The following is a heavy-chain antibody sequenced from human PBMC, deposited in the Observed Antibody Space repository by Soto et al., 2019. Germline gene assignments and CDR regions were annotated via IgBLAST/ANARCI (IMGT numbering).Heavy chain of an antibody. CDR2: IWYDGSNK. V-gene: IGHV3-33*01. CDR3: AREDITIPRSGMDV. Sequence: QVQLVESGGGVVQPGRSLRLSCAASGFTFSSYGMHWVRQAPGKGLEWVAVIWYDGSNKYYADSVKGRFTISRDNSKNTLYLQMNSLRAEDTAVYYCAREDITIPRSGMDVWGQGTTVTVSS. CDR1: GFTFSSYG. D-gene: IGHD3-10*01. J-gene: IGHJ6*02.